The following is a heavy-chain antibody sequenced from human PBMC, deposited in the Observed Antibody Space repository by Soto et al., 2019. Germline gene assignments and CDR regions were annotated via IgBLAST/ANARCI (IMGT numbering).Heavy chain of an antibody. J-gene: IGHJ4*02. CDR3: ARGGLVYGGVDY. D-gene: IGHD4-17*01. V-gene: IGHV1-8*01. CDR1: GYTFTSYD. CDR2: MNPNSGST. Sequence: QVQLVQSGAEVKKPGASVKVSCKASGYTFTSYDVSWVRQATGQGLEWMGWMNPNSGSTVYAPKFQDRVTMTANTSRSTAYMELSSLRSEDTAVYYCARGGLVYGGVDYWGQGTLVTVSS.